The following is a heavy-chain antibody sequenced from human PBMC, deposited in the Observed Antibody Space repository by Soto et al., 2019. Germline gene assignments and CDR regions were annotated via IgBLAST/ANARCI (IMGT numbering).Heavy chain of an antibody. CDR1: GFTFSSYS. Sequence: LRLSCAASGFTFSSYSMSWVRQAPGKGLEWVATIKEDGIEKYYVDSVKGRFTVSRDDAKNSLYLQMNSLRAEDTAVYYCAKVAFRGFDYWGQGALVTVSS. V-gene: IGHV3-7*01. D-gene: IGHD3-10*01. J-gene: IGHJ4*02. CDR2: IKEDGIEK. CDR3: AKVAFRGFDY.